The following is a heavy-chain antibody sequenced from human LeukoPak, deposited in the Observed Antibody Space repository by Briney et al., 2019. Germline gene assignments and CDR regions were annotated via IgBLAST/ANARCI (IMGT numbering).Heavy chain of an antibody. J-gene: IGHJ4*02. CDR3: ARVPSPLYYYDSSGYYYFDY. CDR2: ISSSGSTI. CDR1: GFTFSSYA. V-gene: IGHV3-11*01. Sequence: GGSLRLSCAASGFTFSSYAMSWIRQAPGKGLEWVSYISSSGSTIYYADSVKGRFTISRDNAKNSLYLQMNSLRAEDTAVYYCARVPSPLYYYDSSGYYYFDYWGQGTLVTVSS. D-gene: IGHD3-22*01.